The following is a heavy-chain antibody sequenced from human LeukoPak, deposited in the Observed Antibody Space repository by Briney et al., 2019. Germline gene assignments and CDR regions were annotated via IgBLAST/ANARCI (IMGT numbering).Heavy chain of an antibody. J-gene: IGHJ1*01. CDR2: INPDGTDI. V-gene: IGHV3-74*01. Sequence: GGSLRLSCAASGFTLSGAWMHWVRQVPGKGLVWVSRINPDGTDIRYADSVKGRFTISRDDAENTLFLHMNSLRVEDTAVYYCARVFGPGLDEYFHLWGQGTLVTVSS. D-gene: IGHD3-10*01. CDR1: GFTLSGAW. CDR3: ARVFGPGLDEYFHL.